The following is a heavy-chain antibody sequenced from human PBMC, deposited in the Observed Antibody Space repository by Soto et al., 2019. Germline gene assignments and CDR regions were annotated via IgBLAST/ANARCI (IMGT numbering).Heavy chain of an antibody. V-gene: IGHV4-34*01. J-gene: IGHJ4*02. D-gene: IGHD1-26*01. CDR1: CRSFFGYY. CDR3: ARRYGGNFDY. CDR2: INHSGST. Sequence: SATLSLTCALDCRSFFGYYWSWIRQPPGKGLEWIGEINHSGSTNYNPSLKSRVTISVDTSKNQFSLKLSSVTAADTAVYYCARRYGGNFDYWGQGTLVS.